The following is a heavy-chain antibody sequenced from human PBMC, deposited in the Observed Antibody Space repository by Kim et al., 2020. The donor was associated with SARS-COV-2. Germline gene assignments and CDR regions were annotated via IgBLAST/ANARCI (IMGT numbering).Heavy chain of an antibody. V-gene: IGHV3-30*18. CDR1: GFNFNNFG. J-gene: IGHJ6*01. Sequence: GGSLRLSCAASGFNFNNFGMNWVRQAPGKGLEWVALISDEGSKKYYADSLKGRFTISRDSSKNTLSLQMDSLRPEDTAVYYCAKDKSYYMIIFGGDTGGIDVWGQGTTVTVSS. CDR2: ISDEGSKK. D-gene: IGHD3-16*01. CDR3: AKDKSYYMIIFGGDTGGIDV.